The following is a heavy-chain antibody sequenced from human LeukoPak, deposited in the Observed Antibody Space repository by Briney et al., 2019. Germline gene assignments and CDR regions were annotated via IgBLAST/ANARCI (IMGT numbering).Heavy chain of an antibody. CDR1: GGSISSGGYY. CDR2: IYTSGST. Sequence: SETLSLTCTVSGGSISSGGYYWSWIRQPPGKGLEWIGRIYTSGSTNYNPSLRSRVTISVDTSKNQFSLKLSSVTAADTAVYYCARVGEGYYDSSGYSVWGQGTLVTVSS. D-gene: IGHD3-22*01. V-gene: IGHV4-61*02. J-gene: IGHJ4*02. CDR3: ARVGEGYYDSSGYSV.